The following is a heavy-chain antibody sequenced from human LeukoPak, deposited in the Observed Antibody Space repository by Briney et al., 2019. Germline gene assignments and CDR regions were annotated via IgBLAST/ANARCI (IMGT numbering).Heavy chain of an antibody. V-gene: IGHV1-69*06. CDR2: IIPIFGTA. CDR3: ARVSTVTNYYFDY. D-gene: IGHD4-17*01. Sequence: ASVKVPCKASGGTFSSYAISWVRQAPGQGLEWMGGIIPIFGTANYAQKFQGRVTITADKSTSTAYMELSSLRSEDTAVYYCARVSTVTNYYFDYWGQGTLVTVSS. CDR1: GGTFSSYA. J-gene: IGHJ4*02.